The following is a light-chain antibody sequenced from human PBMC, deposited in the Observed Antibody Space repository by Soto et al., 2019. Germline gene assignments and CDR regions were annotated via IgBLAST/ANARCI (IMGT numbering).Light chain of an antibody. J-gene: IGLJ1*01. CDR3: SSYTSSSTYV. CDR1: SSDVGGYNY. Sequence: QSSLTQPASVSASPGQSITISCTGTSSDVGGYNYVSWYQQHPGKAPKLMIYDVSNRPSGVSNRFSGSKSGNTASLTISGLQAEDEADYYCSSYTSSSTYVSGTVTKVT. CDR2: DVS. V-gene: IGLV2-14*01.